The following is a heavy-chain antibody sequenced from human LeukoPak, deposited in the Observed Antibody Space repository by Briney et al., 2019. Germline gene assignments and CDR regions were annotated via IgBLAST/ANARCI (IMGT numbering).Heavy chain of an antibody. J-gene: IGHJ6*03. CDR2: ITSSSSYI. CDR1: GFTVSSYN. V-gene: IGHV3-21*06. D-gene: IGHD1-26*01. CDR3: ARDPYSGNYGAYYYYYMDV. Sequence: PGGSLTLTCAASGFTVSSYNMIWLRQAPGLELVGVSFITSSSSYIYYADSVKGRFTSTRDNAKNSLYLQMASLRVEDTAVYYCARDPYSGNYGAYYYYYMDVWGKGTTVTISS.